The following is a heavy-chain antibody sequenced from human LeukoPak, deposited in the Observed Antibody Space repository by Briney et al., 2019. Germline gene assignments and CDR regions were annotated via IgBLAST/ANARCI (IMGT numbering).Heavy chain of an antibody. CDR2: IKQDGSEK. CDR3: ARDPGRTGFDY. J-gene: IGHJ4*02. V-gene: IGHV3-7*03. Sequence: GGSLRLSCAASGFTFSSYWISWVRQAPGKGLEWVANIKQDGSEKYYVDSVKGRFTISRDNAKNSLYPRMTSLRAEDTAVYYCARDPGRTGFDYWGQGTLVTVSS. D-gene: IGHD1/OR15-1a*01. CDR1: GFTFSSYW.